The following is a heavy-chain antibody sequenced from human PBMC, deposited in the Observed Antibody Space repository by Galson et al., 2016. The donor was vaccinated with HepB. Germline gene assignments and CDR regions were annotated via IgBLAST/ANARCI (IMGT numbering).Heavy chain of an antibody. J-gene: IGHJ4*02. Sequence: SLRLSCAASGFTFRSHSMNWVRQAPGKGLEWISYISGSSGTTYYADSVEGRFTISRDNAETSLYLQMNSLRDEDTAVYFCARGSSGSYYNDFESWGQGTLVTVSS. CDR1: GFTFRSHS. V-gene: IGHV3-48*02. CDR2: ISGSSGTT. D-gene: IGHD3-10*01. CDR3: ARGSSGSYYNDFES.